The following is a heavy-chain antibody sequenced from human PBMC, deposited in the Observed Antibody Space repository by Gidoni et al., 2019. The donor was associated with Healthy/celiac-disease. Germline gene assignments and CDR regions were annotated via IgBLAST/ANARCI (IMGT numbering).Heavy chain of an antibody. D-gene: IGHD3-3*01. Sequence: EVQLVESGGGLVKPGGSLRLSCAASGFTFSNAWMNWVRQAPGKGLEWVGRIKSKTDGGTTDYAAPVKGRFTISRDDSKNTLYLQMNSLKTEDTAVYYCTTDVRITIFVGYYYYYMDVWGKGTTVTVSS. V-gene: IGHV3-15*07. CDR1: GFTFSNAW. CDR3: TTDVRITIFVGYYYYYMDV. CDR2: IKSKTDGGTT. J-gene: IGHJ6*03.